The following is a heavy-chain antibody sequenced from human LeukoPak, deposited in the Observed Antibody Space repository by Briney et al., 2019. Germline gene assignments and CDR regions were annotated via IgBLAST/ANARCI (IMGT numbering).Heavy chain of an antibody. D-gene: IGHD3-10*01. Sequence: ASVKVSCKASGYTFTSYDINWVRQATGQGLGWMGWMNPNSGNTGYAQKFQGRVTITRNTSISTAYMELSSLRSEDTTVYYCARAENFMVRGVIRYWGQGTLVTVSS. CDR3: ARAENFMVRGVIRY. J-gene: IGHJ4*02. V-gene: IGHV1-8*03. CDR1: GYTFTSYD. CDR2: MNPNSGNT.